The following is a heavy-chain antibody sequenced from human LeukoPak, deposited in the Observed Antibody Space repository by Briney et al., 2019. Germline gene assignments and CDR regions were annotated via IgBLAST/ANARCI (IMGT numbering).Heavy chain of an antibody. V-gene: IGHV4-30-4*08. J-gene: IGHJ5*02. Sequence: SETLSLTCTVSGGSISSGDYYWSWIRQPPGKGLEWIGYIYYSGSTNYNPSLKSRVTISVDTSKNQFSLKLSSVTAADTAVYYCAKNGQSGFSFDPWGQGTLVTVSS. CDR3: AKNGQSGFSFDP. CDR1: GGSISSGDYY. CDR2: IYYSGST. D-gene: IGHD3-3*01.